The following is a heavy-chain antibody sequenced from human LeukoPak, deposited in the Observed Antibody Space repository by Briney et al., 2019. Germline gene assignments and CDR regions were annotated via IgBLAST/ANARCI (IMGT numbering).Heavy chain of an antibody. CDR2: INPSGGST. D-gene: IGHD6-19*01. V-gene: IGHV1-46*01. CDR3: ARVARDRIAVAGLDY. Sequence: ASVKVSCKASGYTSTSYYMHWVRQAPGQGLEWMGIINPSGGSTSYAQKFQGRVTMTRDTSTSTVYMELSSLRSEDTAVYYCARVARDRIAVAGLDYWGQGTLVTVSS. CDR1: GYTSTSYY. J-gene: IGHJ4*02.